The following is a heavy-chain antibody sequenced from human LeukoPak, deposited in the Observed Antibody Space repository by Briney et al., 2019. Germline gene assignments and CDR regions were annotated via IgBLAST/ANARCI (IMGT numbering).Heavy chain of an antibody. CDR3: ARASDRNLGAFDI. Sequence: PSETLSLTCSVYGDSITSGGNYWTWIRQHPGKGLEWIGYIYYSGSTYYNPSFKSRVSIPVEMSKNQFSLRLISVTVADTAVYYCARASDRNLGAFDIWGQGTVVTVSS. D-gene: IGHD1-26*01. V-gene: IGHV4-31*03. CDR2: IYYSGST. CDR1: GDSITSGGNY. J-gene: IGHJ3*02.